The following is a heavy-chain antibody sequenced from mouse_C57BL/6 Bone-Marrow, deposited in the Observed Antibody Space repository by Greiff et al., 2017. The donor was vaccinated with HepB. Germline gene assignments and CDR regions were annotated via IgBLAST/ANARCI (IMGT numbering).Heavy chain of an antibody. CDR1: GYTFTGYW. CDR3: ARSRGSQDKYAMDY. D-gene: IGHD1-1*02. Sequence: VKLMESGAELMKPGASVKLSCKATGYTFTGYWIEWVKQRPGHGLEWIGEILPGSGSTNYNKKFKGKATFTADTSSNTAYMQLSSLTTDDSAVDYCARSRGSQDKYAMDYWGQGTSVTVSS. CDR2: ILPGSGST. J-gene: IGHJ4*01. V-gene: IGHV1-9*01.